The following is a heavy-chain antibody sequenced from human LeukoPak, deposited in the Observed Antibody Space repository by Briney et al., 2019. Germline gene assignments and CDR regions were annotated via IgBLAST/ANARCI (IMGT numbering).Heavy chain of an antibody. V-gene: IGHV4-39*07. D-gene: IGHD5-12*01. Sequence: PSETLSLTCTVSGGSISSSSYYWGWIRQPPGKGLEWIGSIYYSGSTYYNPSLKSRVTISVDTSKNQFSLKLSSVTAADTAVYYCARSGLRVSSYNWFDPWGQGTLVTVSS. J-gene: IGHJ5*02. CDR3: ARSGLRVSSYNWFDP. CDR1: GGSISSSSYY. CDR2: IYYSGST.